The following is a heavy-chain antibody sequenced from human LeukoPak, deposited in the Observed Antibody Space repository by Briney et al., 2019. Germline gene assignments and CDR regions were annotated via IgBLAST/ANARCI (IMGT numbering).Heavy chain of an antibody. CDR3: AKVDSIYRYYYYGMDV. Sequence: PGGSLRLSCAASGFTFSSYAMSWVRQAPGKGLEWVSAISGSGGSTYYADSVKGRFTISRDNSKNTLYLQMNSLRAEDTAVYYCAKVDSIYRYYYYGMDVWGQGTTVTVSS. J-gene: IGHJ6*02. CDR2: ISGSGGST. CDR1: GFTFSSYA. D-gene: IGHD3-9*01. V-gene: IGHV3-23*01.